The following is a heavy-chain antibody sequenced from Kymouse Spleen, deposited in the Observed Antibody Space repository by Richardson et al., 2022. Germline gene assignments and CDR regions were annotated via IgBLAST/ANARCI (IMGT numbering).Heavy chain of an antibody. V-gene: IGHV3-33*01. CDR3: ARDKEYSSSWVDY. J-gene: IGHJ4*02. Sequence: QVQLVESGGGVVQPGRSLRLSCAASGFTFSSYGMHWVRQAPGKGLEWVAVIWYDGSNKYYADSVKGRFTISRDNSKNTLYLQMNSLRAEDTAVYYCARDKEYSSSWVDYWGQGTLVTVSS. D-gene: IGHD6-6*01. CDR1: GFTFSSYG. CDR2: IWYDGSNK.